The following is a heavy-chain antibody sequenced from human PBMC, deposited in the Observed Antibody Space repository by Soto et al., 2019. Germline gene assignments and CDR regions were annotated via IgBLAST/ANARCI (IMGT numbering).Heavy chain of an antibody. J-gene: IGHJ5*02. Sequence: GGSLRLSCAASGFTFSSYGMHWVRQAPGKGLEWVAVISYDGGNKYYADSVKGRFTISRDNSKNTLYLQMNSLRAEDTAVYYCAKSPRAAARNGNWFDPWGQGTLVTVSS. D-gene: IGHD6-13*01. CDR2: ISYDGGNK. V-gene: IGHV3-30*18. CDR3: AKSPRAAARNGNWFDP. CDR1: GFTFSSYG.